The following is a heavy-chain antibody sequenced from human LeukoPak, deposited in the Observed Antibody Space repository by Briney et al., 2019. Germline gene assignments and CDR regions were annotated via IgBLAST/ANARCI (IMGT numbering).Heavy chain of an antibody. Sequence: GGSLRLSCVASGFTFSDHYMDWVRQAPGKGLEWVARIRDKANSYRTEYAASVKGRLTISRDDSKNSLSLQMSSLMTEDTALYYCARSRPYSAFDYWGQGILVTVSS. CDR3: ARSRPYSAFDY. J-gene: IGHJ4*02. CDR1: GFTFSDHY. CDR2: IRDKANSYRT. V-gene: IGHV3-72*01. D-gene: IGHD1-26*01.